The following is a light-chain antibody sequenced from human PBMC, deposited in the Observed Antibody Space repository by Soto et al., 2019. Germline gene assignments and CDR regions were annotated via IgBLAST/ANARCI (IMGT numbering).Light chain of an antibody. CDR3: QSYDSSISGLV. CDR2: GNS. J-gene: IGLJ2*01. V-gene: IGLV1-40*01. CDR1: SSNIGAGYD. Sequence: QSVLTQPPSVSGAPGQRVTISCTGSSSNIGAGYDVHWYQQLPGTAPKLLIYGNSNRPSGVPDRFSGAKSGPSASLAITGLQAAVEAVSYRQSYDSSISGLVFGAGTMLAVL.